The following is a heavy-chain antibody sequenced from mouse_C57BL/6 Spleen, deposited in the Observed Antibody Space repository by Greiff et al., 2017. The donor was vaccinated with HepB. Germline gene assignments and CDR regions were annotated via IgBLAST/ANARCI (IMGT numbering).Heavy chain of an antibody. J-gene: IGHJ4*01. D-gene: IGHD2-5*01. Sequence: QVQLQQSGAELARPGASVKMSCKASGYTFTSYTMHWVKQRPGQGLEWIGYINPSSGYTKYNQKFKDKATLTADKSSSTAYMQLSSLTSEDSAVYYCARDDSYSNYYYAMDYWGQGTSVTVSS. V-gene: IGHV1-4*01. CDR3: ARDDSYSNYYYAMDY. CDR2: INPSSGYT. CDR1: GYTFTSYT.